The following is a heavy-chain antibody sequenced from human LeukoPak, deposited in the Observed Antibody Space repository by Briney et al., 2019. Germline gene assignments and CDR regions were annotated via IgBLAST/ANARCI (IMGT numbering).Heavy chain of an antibody. Sequence: ASVKVSCKASGYTFTSYYMHWVRQAPGQGLEWMGLINPSGSSTSYAQKFQGRLSLTRDMSTSTDYMELSSLRAEDTAVYYCAKSGLNRFDYWGQGTLVTVSS. CDR3: AKSGLNRFDY. V-gene: IGHV1-46*01. CDR1: GYTFTSYY. J-gene: IGHJ4*02. D-gene: IGHD2-15*01. CDR2: INPSGSST.